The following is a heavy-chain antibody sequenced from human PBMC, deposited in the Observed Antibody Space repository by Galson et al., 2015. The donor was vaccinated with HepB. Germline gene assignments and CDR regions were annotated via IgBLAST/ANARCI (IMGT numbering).Heavy chain of an antibody. CDR1: GFTFSSYA. V-gene: IGHV3-23*01. D-gene: IGHD3-16*01. J-gene: IGHJ4*02. CDR2: ISGSGGST. Sequence: SLRLSCAASGFTFSSYAMSWVRQAPGKGLAWVSAISGSGGSTYYADSVKGRFTISRDNSKNTLYLQMNSLRAEDTAVYYCAKGRLRLGELDYWGQGTLVTVSS. CDR3: AKGRLRLGELDY.